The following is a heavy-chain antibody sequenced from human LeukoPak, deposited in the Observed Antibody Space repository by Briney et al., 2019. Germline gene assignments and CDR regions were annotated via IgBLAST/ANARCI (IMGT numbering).Heavy chain of an antibody. J-gene: IGHJ4*02. V-gene: IGHV1-46*01. CDR3: ARDRGSIFGDFDY. D-gene: IGHD3-3*01. CDR1: GYTFTSYY. Sequence: GASVTVSFKASGYTFTSYYTHWVRQAPGQGLEWMGIINPSGGSTSYAQKFQGRVTMTRDTSTSTVYMELSSLRSEDTAVYYCARDRGSIFGDFDYWGQGTLVTVSS. CDR2: INPSGGST.